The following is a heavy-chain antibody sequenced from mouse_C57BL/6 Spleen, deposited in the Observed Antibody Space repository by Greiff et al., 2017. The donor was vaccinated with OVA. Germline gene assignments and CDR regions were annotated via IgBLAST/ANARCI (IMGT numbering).Heavy chain of an antibody. J-gene: IGHJ3*01. CDR2: IDPSDSYT. D-gene: IGHD2-1*01. CDR1: GYTFTSYW. Sequence: QVQLQQPGAELVKPGASVKLSCKASGYTFTSYWMQWVKQRPGQGLEWIGDIDPSDSYTNYNQKFKGKATLTVDTSSSTAYMQLSSLTSEDSAVYYCASIYYGKRTCWAYWGQGTLVTVSA. V-gene: IGHV1-50*01. CDR3: ASIYYGKRTCWAY.